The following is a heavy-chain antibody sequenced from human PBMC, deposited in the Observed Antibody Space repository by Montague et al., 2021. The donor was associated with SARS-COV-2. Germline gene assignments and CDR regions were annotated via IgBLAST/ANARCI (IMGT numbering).Heavy chain of an antibody. D-gene: IGHD5-12*01. CDR3: ARDRPPVATTFYYYYYGMDV. Sequence: TLSLTCTISGGSISSGSYYWSWIRQPAGKGLEWIGRIYTSGSTNYNPSLKSRVTIPVDTSKNQFSLKLSSVTAADTAVYYCARDRPPVATTFYYYYYGMDVWGQGTTVTVSS. J-gene: IGHJ6*02. CDR1: GGSISSGSYY. V-gene: IGHV4-61*02. CDR2: IYTSGST.